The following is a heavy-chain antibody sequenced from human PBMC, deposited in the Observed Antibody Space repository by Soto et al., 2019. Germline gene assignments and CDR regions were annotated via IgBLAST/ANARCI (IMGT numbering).Heavy chain of an antibody. CDR1: GGSISSFY. J-gene: IGHJ4*02. CDR3: ARGSSRWDY. CDR2: IYSGGRN. D-gene: IGHD6-13*01. Sequence: SETLSLTCTVSGGSISSFYWSWIRQPAGKGLEWIGRIYSGGRNNYNHSLKSRATMSVDTSKNQFSLRLSSVTAADTAMYYCARGSSRWDYWGQGTLVTVSS. V-gene: IGHV4-4*07.